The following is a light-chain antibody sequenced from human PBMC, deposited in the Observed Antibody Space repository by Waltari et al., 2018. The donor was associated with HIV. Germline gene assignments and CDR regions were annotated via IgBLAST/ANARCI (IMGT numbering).Light chain of an antibody. V-gene: IGKV1-33*01. CDR3: QQYEKLPIT. J-gene: IGKJ4*01. CDR2: DAS. CDR1: QDINKY. Sequence: DIQMTQSPSSLSASVGDRVTITCQASQDINKYLNWYQQRLGKAPKLLIYDASNLQTGVPSRFSGAGSGTDFSFNISSLQPEDFATYYCQQYEKLPITFGEGTRVEIK.